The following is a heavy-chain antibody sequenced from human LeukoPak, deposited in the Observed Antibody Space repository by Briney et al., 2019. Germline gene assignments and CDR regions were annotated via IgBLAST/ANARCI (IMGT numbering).Heavy chain of an antibody. CDR1: GGSFSGYY. Sequence: SETLSLTCAVYGGSFSGYYWSWIRQPPGKGLEWIGEINHSGSTNYNPSLKSLVTISVDTSKNQFSLKLSSVPAADTAVYYCARLRTAMVTGGRTYYMDVWGKGTTVTISS. V-gene: IGHV4-34*01. CDR3: ARLRTAMVTGGRTYYMDV. CDR2: INHSGST. J-gene: IGHJ6*03. D-gene: IGHD5-18*01.